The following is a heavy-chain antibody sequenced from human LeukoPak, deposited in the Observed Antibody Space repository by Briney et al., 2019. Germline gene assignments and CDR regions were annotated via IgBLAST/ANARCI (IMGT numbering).Heavy chain of an antibody. J-gene: IGHJ4*02. D-gene: IGHD4-23*01. CDR2: ISYDGSNE. Sequence: GGSLRLSCAASGFTFGAYAMHWVRQSPGKGLEWVALISYDGSNEWYADSVKGRFTVSRDSAKNTLFLQINSLRVDDTAVYYCARGHPHGWELYLDYWGQGALVIVSS. CDR3: ARGHPHGWELYLDY. CDR1: GFTFGAYA. V-gene: IGHV3-30*04.